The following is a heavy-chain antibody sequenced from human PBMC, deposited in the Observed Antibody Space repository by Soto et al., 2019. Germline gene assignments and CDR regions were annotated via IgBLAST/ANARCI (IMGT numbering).Heavy chain of an antibody. CDR1: GGSISSRNW. CDR3: ARPPPGQAPLYPPRLDF. D-gene: IGHD2-2*02. J-gene: IGHJ4*02. Sequence: PSETLSLTCAVSGGSISSRNWWSWVRQPPGKGLEWIGEIYHSGSTNYNPSLKNRVSISVDTSKNQFSLNVYSVTAADTAVYYCARPPPGQAPLYPPRLDFWGQGVKVTVSS. V-gene: IGHV4-4*02. CDR2: IYHSGST.